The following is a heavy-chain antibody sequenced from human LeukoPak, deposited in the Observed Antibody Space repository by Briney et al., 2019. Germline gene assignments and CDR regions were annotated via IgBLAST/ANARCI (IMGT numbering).Heavy chain of an antibody. CDR2: ISSSGSTI. CDR1: GFTFSSYE. J-gene: IGHJ6*03. Sequence: AGGSLRLSCAASGFTFSSYEMNWVRQAPGKGLEWVSYISSSGSTIYYADSVKGRFTISRDNAKNSLYLQMNSLRAEDTAVYYCARAFQELPQLYYYYYMDVWGKGTTVTVSS. V-gene: IGHV3-48*03. D-gene: IGHD6-13*01. CDR3: ARAFQELPQLYYYYYMDV.